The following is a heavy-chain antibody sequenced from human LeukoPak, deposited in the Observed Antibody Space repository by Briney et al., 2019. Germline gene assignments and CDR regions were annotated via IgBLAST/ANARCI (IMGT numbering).Heavy chain of an antibody. CDR2: ISGSVDKM. CDR1: KFTFNNYA. V-gene: IGHV3-23*01. J-gene: IGHJ6*03. Sequence: GGSLRLSCLASKFTFNNYAMTWVRQAPGKGLGWDSSISGSVDKMDYADSVKGRFAISRDNSENTLYLQMNSLRGEDTAVYYCARDGYSGSYYRLYYFFMDVWGKGTTVTVSS. CDR3: ARDGYSGSYYRLYYFFMDV. D-gene: IGHD1-26*01.